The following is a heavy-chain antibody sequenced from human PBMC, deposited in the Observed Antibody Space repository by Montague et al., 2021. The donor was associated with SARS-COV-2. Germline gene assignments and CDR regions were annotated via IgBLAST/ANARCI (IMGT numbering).Heavy chain of an antibody. J-gene: IGHJ5*02. CDR2: IYHSGST. CDR1: GYSISSGYY. Sequence: SETLSLTCTVSGYSISSGYYWGWIRQPPGKGLEWIGSIYHSGSTYYNLSLKSRVTISVDTSKNQFSLKLSPVTAADTAVYYCARERRYCSGGSCYSGWFDPWGQGTLVTVSS. D-gene: IGHD2-15*01. V-gene: IGHV4-38-2*02. CDR3: ARERRYCSGGSCYSGWFDP.